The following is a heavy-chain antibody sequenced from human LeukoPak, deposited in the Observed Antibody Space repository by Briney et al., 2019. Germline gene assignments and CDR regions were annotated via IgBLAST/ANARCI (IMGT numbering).Heavy chain of an antibody. CDR1: GGSFSGYY. V-gene: IGHV4-34*01. CDR3: ARGDGYNAQDY. J-gene: IGHJ4*02. CDR2: IHHSGTT. D-gene: IGHD5-24*01. Sequence: SETLSLTCAVYGGSFSGYYWSWIRQPPGKGLEWIGEIHHSGTTNYNPSLKSRITISVDTSKNQFSLKLSPVTAADTAVYYCARGDGYNAQDYWGQGTLVTVSS.